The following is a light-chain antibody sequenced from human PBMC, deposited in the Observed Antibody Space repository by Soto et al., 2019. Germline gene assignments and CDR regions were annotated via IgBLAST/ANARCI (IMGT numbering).Light chain of an antibody. CDR2: DAS. Sequence: DIHMTQSPSSLSASVGDSVTITCRTSQTINSYLNWYQQKPGAAPKLLIHDASTLQRGVTSRFSGSGSGTEVPLTLRGLQSADFGTFYCQLRYDPPCSFGQGTTLEI. J-gene: IGKJ2*02. CDR1: QTINSY. V-gene: IGKV1-39*01. CDR3: QLRYDPPCS.